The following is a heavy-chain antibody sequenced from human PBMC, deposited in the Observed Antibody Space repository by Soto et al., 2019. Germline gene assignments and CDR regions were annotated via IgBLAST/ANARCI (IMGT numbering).Heavy chain of an antibody. Sequence: GGSLRLSCGASGFTLSSYDMSWVRLSPGKGLEWVSVIGSSGGGTYYADSVKGRFTISRDNSKLYLQMSRLRAEDTALYMCVRHAKLTSVTANVGYYYGLDIWGQGTTVTVSS. D-gene: IGHD4-4*01. CDR2: IGSSGGGT. CDR1: GFTLSSYD. V-gene: IGHV3-23*01. J-gene: IGHJ6*02. CDR3: VRHAKLTSVTANVGYYYGLDI.